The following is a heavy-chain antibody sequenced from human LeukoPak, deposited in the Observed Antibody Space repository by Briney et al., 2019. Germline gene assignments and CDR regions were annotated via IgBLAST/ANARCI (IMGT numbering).Heavy chain of an antibody. CDR2: ISSSSSYI. D-gene: IGHD5-12*01. CDR1: VFTFSSYS. V-gene: IGHV3-21*01. CDR3: ATVATGGYNWFDP. J-gene: IGHJ5*02. Sequence: GGSLRLSCAASVFTFSSYSMNWVRQAPGKGLEWVSSISSSSSYIYYADSVKGRFTISTDNAKNSLYLQMNSLRAEDTAAYYCATVATGGYNWFDPWGQGTLVTVSS.